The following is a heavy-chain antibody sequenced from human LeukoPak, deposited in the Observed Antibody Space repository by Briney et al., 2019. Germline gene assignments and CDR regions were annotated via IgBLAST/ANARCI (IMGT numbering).Heavy chain of an antibody. CDR3: ARSNFESYYYDSSGSYAFDI. D-gene: IGHD3-22*01. Sequence: SQTLSLTCTVSGGSISSGSYYWSWIRQPAGKGLEWIGRIYTSGSTNYNSSLKSRVTISVDTSKNQFSLKLSSVTAADTAVYYCARSNFESYYYDSSGSYAFDIWGQGTMVTVSS. V-gene: IGHV4-61*02. CDR2: IYTSGST. J-gene: IGHJ3*02. CDR1: GGSISSGSYY.